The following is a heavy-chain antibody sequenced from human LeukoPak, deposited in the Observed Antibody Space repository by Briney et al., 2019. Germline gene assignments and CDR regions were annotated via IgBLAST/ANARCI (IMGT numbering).Heavy chain of an antibody. CDR2: IYYSGST. D-gene: IGHD5-12*01. J-gene: IGHJ6*03. CDR1: GGSISSYY. Sequence: SETLSLTCTVSGGSISSYYWSWIRQPAGKGLEWIGSIYYSGSTYYNPSLKSRVTISVDMSKNQFSLKLSSVTAADTAVYYCARDKGGYSKNYYYMDVWGKGTTVTVSS. V-gene: IGHV4-4*07. CDR3: ARDKGGYSKNYYYMDV.